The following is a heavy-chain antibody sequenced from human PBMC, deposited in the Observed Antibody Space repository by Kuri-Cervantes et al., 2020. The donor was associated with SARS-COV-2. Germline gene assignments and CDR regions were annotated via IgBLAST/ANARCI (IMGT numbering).Heavy chain of an antibody. D-gene: IGHD3-16*01. V-gene: IGHV3-73*01. CDR3: TMGDWFDP. Sequence: GASLEDLRAASGFTFSGSAMHWVRQASGKGLEWVGRIRSKANSYATAYASSVKGRFTISRDDSKNTAYLQMNILKTEDTAVYYCTMGDWFDPWGQGTLVTVSS. CDR2: IRSKANSYAT. J-gene: IGHJ5*02. CDR1: GFTFSGSA.